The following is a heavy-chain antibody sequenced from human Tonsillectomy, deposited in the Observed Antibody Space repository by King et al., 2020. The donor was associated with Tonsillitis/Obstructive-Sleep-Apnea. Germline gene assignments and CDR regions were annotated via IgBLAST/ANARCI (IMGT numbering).Heavy chain of an antibody. Sequence: VQLVESGGGLVQPGGSLRLSCAASGFTFSSYAMSWVRQAPGKGLEWVSAISGSGGSTYYADSVKGRFTISRDNSKNTLYLQMNSLRAEDTAVYYCAKDKEESSYYYDSRASWYFDLWGRGTLVTVSS. V-gene: IGHV3-23*04. D-gene: IGHD3-22*01. CDR2: ISGSGGST. J-gene: IGHJ2*01. CDR3: AKDKEESSYYYDSRASWYFDL. CDR1: GFTFSSYA.